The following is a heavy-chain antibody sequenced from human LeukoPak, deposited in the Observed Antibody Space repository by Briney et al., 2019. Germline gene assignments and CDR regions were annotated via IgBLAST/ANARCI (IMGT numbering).Heavy chain of an antibody. Sequence: SETLSLTCAVSGDSISSSNWWSWVRQPPGKGLEWIGEFYHSGSTYYNPSLKSRVTISVDRSKNQFSLKLSSVTAADTAVYYCASQSGYSYGYRHFDYWGQGTLVTVSS. CDR3: ASQSGYSYGYRHFDY. D-gene: IGHD5-18*01. V-gene: IGHV4-4*02. J-gene: IGHJ4*02. CDR2: FYHSGST. CDR1: GDSISSSNW.